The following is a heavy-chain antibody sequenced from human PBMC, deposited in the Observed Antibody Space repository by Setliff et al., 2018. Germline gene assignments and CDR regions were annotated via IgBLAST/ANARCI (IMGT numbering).Heavy chain of an antibody. J-gene: IGHJ6*02. D-gene: IGHD5-18*01. V-gene: IGHV4-4*02. CDR1: GGSISSSNW. CDR2: IYYSGST. Sequence: PSETLSLTCAVSGGSISSSNWWSWVRQPPGKGLEWIGSIYYSGSTNYNPSLKSRVTISVDTSKNQFSLKLSSVTAADTAVYYCARVASILGLGDTAMVWHYYYGMDVWGQGTTVTVSS. CDR3: ARVASILGLGDTAMVWHYYYGMDV.